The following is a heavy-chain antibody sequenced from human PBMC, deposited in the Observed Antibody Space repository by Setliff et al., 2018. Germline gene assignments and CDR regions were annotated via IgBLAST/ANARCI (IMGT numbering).Heavy chain of an antibody. J-gene: IGHJ5*02. CDR3: ARVNPTMITFGGVIVIWFDP. CDR1: GYTFTIYA. CDR2: ISAYNGNT. V-gene: IGHV1-18*01. Sequence: GASVKVSCKASGYTFTIYAIHWVRQAPGQRLEWMGWISAYNGNTNYAQKLQGRVTMTTDTSTSTAYMELRSLRSDDTAVYCCARVNPTMITFGGVIVIWFDPWGQGTLVTVSS. D-gene: IGHD3-16*02.